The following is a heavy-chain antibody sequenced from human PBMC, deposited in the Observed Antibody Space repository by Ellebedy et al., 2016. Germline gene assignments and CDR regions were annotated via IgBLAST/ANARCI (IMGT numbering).Heavy chain of an antibody. J-gene: IGHJ5*02. V-gene: IGHV1-46*01. D-gene: IGHD4-17*01. CDR1: GYTFTSYH. Sequence: ASVKVSCKASGYTFTSYHMHWVRQAPGQGLEWMGIINPSGGSTNYAQKFQGRVTMTRDTSTSTVYMELSSLRSEDTAVYYCARGNGDYNHWFDPWGQGTLVTVSS. CDR2: INPSGGST. CDR3: ARGNGDYNHWFDP.